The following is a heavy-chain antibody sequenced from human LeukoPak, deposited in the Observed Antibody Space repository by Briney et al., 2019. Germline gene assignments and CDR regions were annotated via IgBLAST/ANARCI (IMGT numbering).Heavy chain of an antibody. CDR1: GFTFSSYA. V-gene: IGHV3-23*01. Sequence: GGSLRLSCVASGFTFSSYAMSWVRQAPGKGLEWVSAISGSGGSTYYADSVKGRFTISRDNSKNTLYLQMNSLRAEDTAVYYCAKIENYGDGGYWGQGTLVTVSS. D-gene: IGHD4-17*01. J-gene: IGHJ4*02. CDR3: AKIENYGDGGY. CDR2: ISGSGGST.